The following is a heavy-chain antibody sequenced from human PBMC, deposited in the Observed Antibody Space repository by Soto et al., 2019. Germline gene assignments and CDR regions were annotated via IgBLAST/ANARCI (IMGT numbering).Heavy chain of an antibody. D-gene: IGHD3-10*01. CDR2: INVGSGNT. Sequence: GASVKVSCTSSGNSFVTYAIHWVRQAPGQRLQWMGWINVGSGNTMYAQDFQGRVTFTRDTAATTTFMELSSLRSEDAAVYYCARVPPWGDSGSFYIQHYDSWGQGTLVTVSS. CDR3: ARVPPWGDSGSFYIQHYDS. CDR1: GNSFVTYA. J-gene: IGHJ4*02. V-gene: IGHV1-3*01.